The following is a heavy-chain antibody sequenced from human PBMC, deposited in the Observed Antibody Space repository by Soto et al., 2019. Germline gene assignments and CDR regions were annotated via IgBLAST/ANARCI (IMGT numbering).Heavy chain of an antibody. D-gene: IGHD6-19*01. Sequence: ESVGGVVQPGRSLRLSCAASGFTFSSYGMHWVRQAPGKGLEWVAVISYDGSNKYYADSVKGRFTISRDNSKNTLYLQVNSLRAEDTAVYYCAKSVSSGWYCSDYWGQGTLVTVSS. V-gene: IGHV3-30*18. CDR1: GFTFSSYG. J-gene: IGHJ4*02. CDR2: ISYDGSNK. CDR3: AKSVSSGWYCSDY.